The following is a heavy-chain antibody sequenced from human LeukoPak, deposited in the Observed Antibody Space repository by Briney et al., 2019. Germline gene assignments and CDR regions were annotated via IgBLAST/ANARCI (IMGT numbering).Heavy chain of an antibody. CDR1: GFTFSSYE. V-gene: IGHV3-48*03. D-gene: IGHD5-24*01. J-gene: IGHJ3*02. CDR2: ISSSGSTI. CDR3: ARDRMPSLAGLQLQDAFDI. Sequence: GGSLRLSCAASGFTFSSYEMNWVRQAPGKGLEWVSYISSSGSTIYYADSVKGRFTISRDNAKNSLYLQMNSLRAEDTAVYYCARDRMPSLAGLQLQDAFDIWGQGTMVTVSS.